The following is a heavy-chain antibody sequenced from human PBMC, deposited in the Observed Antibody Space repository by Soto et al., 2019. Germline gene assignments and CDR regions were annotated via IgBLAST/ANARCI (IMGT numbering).Heavy chain of an antibody. D-gene: IGHD1-1*01. CDR2: IYYSGST. CDR3: ARGKHQLERRGGKYYYYGMDV. CDR1: GGSISSSSYY. Sequence: SETLSLTCTVSGGSISSSSYYWGWIRQPPGKGLEWIGSIYYSGSTYYNPSLKSRVTISVDTSKNQFSLKLSSVTAADTAVYYCARGKHQLERRGGKYYYYGMDVWGQGTTVTVSS. V-gene: IGHV4-39*07. J-gene: IGHJ6*02.